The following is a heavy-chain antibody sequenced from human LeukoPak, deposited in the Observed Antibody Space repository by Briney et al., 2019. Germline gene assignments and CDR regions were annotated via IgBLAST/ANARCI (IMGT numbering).Heavy chain of an antibody. D-gene: IGHD3-22*01. Sequence: GGSLRLSCAASGFTFSTYWMHWVRQAPGKGLVWFSRIKSDRSTNYADSVQGRFTISRDNAENTVSLQMNSLRPEDTGVYYCARAPSEIGGYYPEYFRHWGQGTLVTVSS. CDR3: ARAPSEIGGYYPEYFRH. V-gene: IGHV3-74*01. CDR1: GFTFSTYW. J-gene: IGHJ1*01. CDR2: IKSDRST.